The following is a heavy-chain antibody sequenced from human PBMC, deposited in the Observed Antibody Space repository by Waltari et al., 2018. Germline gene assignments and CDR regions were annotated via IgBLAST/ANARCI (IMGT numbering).Heavy chain of an antibody. J-gene: IGHJ4*02. D-gene: IGHD3-3*01. CDR2: INHSGST. CDR3: ARGVGTYYDFWSGYHSYYFDY. CDR1: GGSFSGYY. V-gene: IGHV4-34*01. Sequence: QVQLQQWGTGLLKPSETLSLTCAVYGGSFSGYYWSWIRQPPGKGLEWIGEINHSGSTNYNPSLKSRVTISVDTSKNQFSLKLSSVTAADTAVYYCARGVGTYYDFWSGYHSYYFDYWGQGTLVTVSS.